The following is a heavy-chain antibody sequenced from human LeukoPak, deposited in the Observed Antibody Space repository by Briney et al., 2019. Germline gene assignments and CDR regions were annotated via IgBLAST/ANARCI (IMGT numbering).Heavy chain of an antibody. Sequence: ASVKVSCKASGYTFIGYYMHWVRQAPGQGLEWMGWINPNSGGTNYARKFQGRVTMTRDTSISTAHMELSRLRSDDTAVYYCARGGASYCSSASCYKYYYMDVWGKGTTVTISS. D-gene: IGHD2-2*02. J-gene: IGHJ6*03. CDR3: ARGGASYCSSASCYKYYYMDV. CDR1: GYTFIGYY. V-gene: IGHV1-2*02. CDR2: INPNSGGT.